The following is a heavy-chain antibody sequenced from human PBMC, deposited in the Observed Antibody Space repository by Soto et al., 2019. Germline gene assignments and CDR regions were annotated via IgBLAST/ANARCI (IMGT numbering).Heavy chain of an antibody. Sequence: EVQLLESGGGLVQPGGSLRLSCAASGFTFSSYAMSWVRQAPGKRLEWVSAISGSGGSTYYADSVKGRFTISRDNSKNTLYLQMNSLRAEDTAVYYCAKDARGELIRSWYFDLWGRGTLVTVSS. CDR3: AKDARGELIRSWYFDL. V-gene: IGHV3-23*01. CDR1: GFTFSSYA. D-gene: IGHD1-26*01. CDR2: ISGSGGST. J-gene: IGHJ2*01.